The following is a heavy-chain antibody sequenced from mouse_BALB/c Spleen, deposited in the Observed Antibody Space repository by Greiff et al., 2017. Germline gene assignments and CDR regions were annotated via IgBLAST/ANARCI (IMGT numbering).Heavy chain of an antibody. V-gene: IGHV1S132*01. CDR2: IFPGTGTT. Sequence: VQLQQSGAELVKPGASVKLSCKTSGYTFTSYWIQWVKQRPRQGLGWIGEIFPGTGTTYYNEKFKGKATLTIDTSSSTAYMQLSSLTSEDSAVYFCARRGYAMDYWGQGTSVTVSS. CDR3: ARRGYAMDY. CDR1: GYTFTSYW. J-gene: IGHJ4*01.